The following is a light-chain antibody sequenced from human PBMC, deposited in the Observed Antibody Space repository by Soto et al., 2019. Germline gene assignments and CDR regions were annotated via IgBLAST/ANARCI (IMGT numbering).Light chain of an antibody. CDR3: AAWGDRLSGVL. V-gene: IGLV1-47*02. J-gene: IGLJ2*01. CDR2: NNN. Sequence: QSVLTQPPSASGTPGQRVTISCSGSSSNIGSNYVYWYQQLPGTAPKLLIFNNNQRPPGVPDRFSGSKSGTSASLAISGLRSEDEADYYCAAWGDRLSGVLFGGGTKLTVL. CDR1: SSNIGSNY.